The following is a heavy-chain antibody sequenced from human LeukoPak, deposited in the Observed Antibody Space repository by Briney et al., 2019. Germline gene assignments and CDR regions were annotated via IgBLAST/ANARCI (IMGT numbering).Heavy chain of an antibody. CDR1: GFTFTSSA. CDR3: AADRNYDSSGSDAFDI. V-gene: IGHV1-58*02. D-gene: IGHD3-22*01. J-gene: IGHJ3*02. CDR2: IVVGSGNT. Sequence: SVKVSCKASGFTFTSSAMQWVRQARGQRLEWIGWIVVGSGNTNYAQKFQERVTITRDMSTSTAYMELSSLRSEDTAVYYCAADRNYDSSGSDAFDIWGQGTMVTVSS.